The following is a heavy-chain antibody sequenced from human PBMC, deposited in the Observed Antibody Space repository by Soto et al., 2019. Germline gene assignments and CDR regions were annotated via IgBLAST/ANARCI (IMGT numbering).Heavy chain of an antibody. CDR1: GFTFSSYA. Sequence: GGSLRLSCAASGFTFSSYAMHWVRQAPGKGLEWVAVISYDGSNKYYADSVKGRFTISRDNSKNTLYLQMNSLRAEDTAVYYCARGSYYDSSGYYYVVSFFDYSGQGTLVTVSS. V-gene: IGHV3-30-3*01. CDR3: ARGSYYDSSGYYYVVSFFDY. J-gene: IGHJ4*02. D-gene: IGHD3-22*01. CDR2: ISYDGSNK.